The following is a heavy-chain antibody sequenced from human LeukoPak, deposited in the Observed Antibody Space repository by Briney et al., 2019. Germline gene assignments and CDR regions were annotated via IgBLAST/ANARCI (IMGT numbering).Heavy chain of an antibody. J-gene: IGHJ3*02. Sequence: SETLSLTCTVSGGSINSGSYYWGWIRQPPGKGLEWIGSIYYSGSTYYNPSLKSRVTISLDTSKNHFSLNLSSVPAADTAMYYCARDLWGIAVAGTGAFDIWGQGTMVTVSS. V-gene: IGHV4-39*02. CDR3: ARDLWGIAVAGTGAFDI. CDR1: GGSINSGSYY. CDR2: IYYSGST. D-gene: IGHD6-19*01.